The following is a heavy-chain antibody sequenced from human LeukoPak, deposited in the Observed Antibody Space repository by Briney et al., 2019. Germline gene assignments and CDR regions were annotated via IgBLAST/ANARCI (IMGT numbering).Heavy chain of an antibody. D-gene: IGHD3-10*01. Sequence: ASVKVSCKASGYTFTSYYMHWVRQAPGQGLEWMGIINPSGGSTSYAQKFQGRVTVTRDTSTSTVYMELSSLRSEDTAVYYCARGLRGSGSYPNADYWGQGTLVTVSS. CDR1: GYTFTSYY. CDR2: INPSGGST. V-gene: IGHV1-46*01. CDR3: ARGLRGSGSYPNADY. J-gene: IGHJ4*02.